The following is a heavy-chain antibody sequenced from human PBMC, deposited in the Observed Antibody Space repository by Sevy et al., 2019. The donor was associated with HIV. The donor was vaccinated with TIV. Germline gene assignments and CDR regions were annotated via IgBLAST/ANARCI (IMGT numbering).Heavy chain of an antibody. J-gene: IGHJ4*02. V-gene: IGHV3-9*01. Sequence: GGSLRLSCAASGFTFDDYAMHWVRQAPGKGLEWVSGISWNSGIVKYGDSVKGRFTVSRDNAKNSLYLQMNSLRPEDTAFYYCAKDRILRPGPHSDFWGQGTLVTVS. CDR1: GFTFDDYA. CDR2: ISWNSGIV. CDR3: AKDRILRPGPHSDF. D-gene: IGHD1-26*01.